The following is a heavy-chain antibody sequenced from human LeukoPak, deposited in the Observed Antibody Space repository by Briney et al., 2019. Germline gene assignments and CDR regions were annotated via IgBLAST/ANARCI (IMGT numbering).Heavy chain of an antibody. CDR1: GFTFSSYS. Sequence: PGGSLRLSCAASGFTFSSYSMNWVRQAPGKGLEWVSSISSSSSYIYYADSVKGRFTISRDNAKNSLYLQMNSLRVEDTAVYYCARVGPHYSNYAWFDPWGQGTLVTVSS. CDR2: ISSSSSYI. D-gene: IGHD4-11*01. J-gene: IGHJ5*02. CDR3: ARVGPHYSNYAWFDP. V-gene: IGHV3-21*01.